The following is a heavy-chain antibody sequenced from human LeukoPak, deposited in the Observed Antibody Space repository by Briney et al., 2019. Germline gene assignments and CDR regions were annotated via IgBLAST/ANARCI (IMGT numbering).Heavy chain of an antibody. CDR1: GYTFTSYA. Sequence: ASVKVSCKASGYTFTSYAISWVRQAPGQGLEWMGRIIPILGIANYAQKFQGRVTITADKSTSTAYMELSSLRSEDTAVYYCARVPFGELSEFDYWGQGTLVTVSS. V-gene: IGHV1-69*04. D-gene: IGHD3-10*01. CDR2: IIPILGIA. J-gene: IGHJ4*02. CDR3: ARVPFGELSEFDY.